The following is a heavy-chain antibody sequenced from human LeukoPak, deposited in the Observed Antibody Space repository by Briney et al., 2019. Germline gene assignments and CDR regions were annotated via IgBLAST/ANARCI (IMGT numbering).Heavy chain of an antibody. Sequence: SETLSLTCTVSDGYVSSGSYYWSWIRQPPGKGLEWIGCIYYSGSTNYNPSLKSRVTISVDTSKNQFSLKLSSVTAADTAVYYCARGDDSSGWYGVDYWGQGTLVTVSS. J-gene: IGHJ4*02. CDR2: IYYSGST. D-gene: IGHD6-19*01. V-gene: IGHV4-61*01. CDR1: DGYVSSGSYY. CDR3: ARGDDSSGWYGVDY.